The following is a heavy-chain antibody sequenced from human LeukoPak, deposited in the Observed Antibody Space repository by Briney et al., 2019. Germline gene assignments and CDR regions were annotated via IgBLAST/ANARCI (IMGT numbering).Heavy chain of an antibody. J-gene: IGHJ4*02. CDR3: ARGIAVAGTPVDY. CDR1: GGSISSSSYY. Sequence: SETLSLTCTVSGGSISSSSYYWGWIRQPPGKGLEWIGSIYYSGSTYYNPSLKSRVTISVDTSKNQFSLKLSSVTAADTAVYYCARGIAVAGTPVDYWGQGTLVTVSS. V-gene: IGHV4-39*07. CDR2: IYYSGST. D-gene: IGHD6-19*01.